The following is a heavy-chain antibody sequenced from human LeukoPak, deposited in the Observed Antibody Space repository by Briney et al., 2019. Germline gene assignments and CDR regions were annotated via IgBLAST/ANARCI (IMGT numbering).Heavy chain of an antibody. J-gene: IGHJ4*02. CDR1: GGSVSTGSYY. D-gene: IGHD3-22*01. V-gene: IGHV4-61*09. CDR2: IHTSGTM. Sequence: PSETLSLTCTVSGGSVSTGSYYWSWIRQPAGRGLEWIGHIHTSGTMNYNASLKSRVRISVETSKNQFSLGLSSVTAADTAVYFCARGILRDYYDSSGFYHRGGVGYWGQGTLVTVSS. CDR3: ARGILRDYYDSSGFYHRGGVGY.